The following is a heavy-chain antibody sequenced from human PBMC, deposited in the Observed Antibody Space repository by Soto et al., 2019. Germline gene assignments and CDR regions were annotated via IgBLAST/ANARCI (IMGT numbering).Heavy chain of an antibody. CDR1: GESISTYY. D-gene: IGHD7-27*01. CDR3: ARDQSGAADF. J-gene: IGHJ3*01. V-gene: IGHV4-4*07. CDR2: ISDTGTT. Sequence: EPRSLTCTVSGESISTYYWDWIRQSAETGLEWIGRISDTGTTTYITSLKSRITLSVDTSRNEFSLNLKFVTAADTAVYFCARDQSGAADFWGPGTLVTVSS.